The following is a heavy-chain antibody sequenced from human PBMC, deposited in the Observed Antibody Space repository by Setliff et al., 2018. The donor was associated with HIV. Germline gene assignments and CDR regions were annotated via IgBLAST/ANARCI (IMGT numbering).Heavy chain of an antibody. CDR1: GGSFSDYY. CDR3: VRGGGVFNWFDP. D-gene: IGHD3-10*01. Sequence: SETLSLTCAVHGGSFSDYYWTWIRQPPGKGLEWIGGIKHSGSTNYNPSLKSRVTLSVDTSKHQFSLKLTSVTAADTALYYCVRGGGVFNWFDPWGQGTLVTVSS. V-gene: IGHV4-34*01. CDR2: IKHSGST. J-gene: IGHJ5*02.